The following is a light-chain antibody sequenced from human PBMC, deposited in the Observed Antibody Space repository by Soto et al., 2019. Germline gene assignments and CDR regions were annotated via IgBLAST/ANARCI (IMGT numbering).Light chain of an antibody. V-gene: IGLV2-8*01. CDR2: EVI. J-gene: IGLJ2*01. Sequence: QSALTQPPSASGSPGQSVTISCTGTYSDVGGSNYASWYQQHPGKAPKLVIYEVIQRPSGVPDRFSGSRSGNTASLTVSRLQAEDEADYYCSSNVVGTNLKIFGGGTQLTVL. CDR1: YSDVGGSNY. CDR3: SSNVVGTNLKI.